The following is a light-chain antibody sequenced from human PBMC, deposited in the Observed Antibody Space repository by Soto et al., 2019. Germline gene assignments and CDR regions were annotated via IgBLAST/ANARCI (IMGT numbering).Light chain of an antibody. J-gene: IGLJ2*01. CDR1: SSDVGGYNY. CDR2: DVS. CDR3: ISYTSSSTSVV. Sequence: QSALTRPASVSGSPGQSITISCTGTSSDVGGYNYVSWYQQHPGKAPKLMIYDVSHRPSGVSNRFSGSKSGNTASLTISGLQSEDEADYYCISYTSSSTSVVFGGGTKLTVL. V-gene: IGLV2-14*01.